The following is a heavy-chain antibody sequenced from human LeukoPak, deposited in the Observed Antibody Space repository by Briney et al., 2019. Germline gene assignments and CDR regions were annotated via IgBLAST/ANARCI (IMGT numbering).Heavy chain of an antibody. J-gene: IGHJ5*02. D-gene: IGHD1-1*01. CDR3: ARARNWNDDENWFDP. CDR1: GGTFSSYA. CDR2: IIPILGIA. Sequence: ASVKVSRKASGGTFSSYAISWVRQAPGQGLEWMGRIIPILGIANYAQKFQGRVTITADKSTSTAYMELSSLRSEDTAVYYCARARNWNDDENWFDPWGQGTLVTVSS. V-gene: IGHV1-69*04.